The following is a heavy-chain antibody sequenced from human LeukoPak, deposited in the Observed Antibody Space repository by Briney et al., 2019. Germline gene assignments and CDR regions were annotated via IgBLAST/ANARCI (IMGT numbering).Heavy chain of an antibody. V-gene: IGHV4-4*02. D-gene: IGHD3-10*01. CDR3: ARERWFGVNAVCYFDY. Sequence: SGTLPLTCAVSGGSISSSNWWSWVRQPPGKGLEWIGEIYHSGSTNYNPSLKSRVTISVDKSKNQFSLKLSSVTAADTAVYYCARERWFGVNAVCYFDYWGQGTLVTVSS. CDR2: IYHSGST. CDR1: GGSISSSNW. J-gene: IGHJ4*02.